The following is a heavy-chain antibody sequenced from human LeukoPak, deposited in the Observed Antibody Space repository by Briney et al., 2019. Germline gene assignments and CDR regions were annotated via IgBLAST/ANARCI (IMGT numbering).Heavy chain of an antibody. Sequence: GGSLRLSCAASGFIFSSYAMSWVRQAPGKGLEWVSGISGSGGNTYYADSVKGRFTISRDNSKNTLYLQMNSLRAEDTAVYYCAKDGLRLAAPGREYFDYWGQGTLVTVSS. CDR1: GFIFSSYA. D-gene: IGHD4-17*01. J-gene: IGHJ4*02. CDR3: AKDGLRLAAPGREYFDY. V-gene: IGHV3-23*01. CDR2: ISGSGGNT.